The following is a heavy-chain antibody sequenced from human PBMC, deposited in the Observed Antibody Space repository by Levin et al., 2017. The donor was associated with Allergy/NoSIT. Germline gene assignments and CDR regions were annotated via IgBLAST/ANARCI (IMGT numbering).Heavy chain of an antibody. J-gene: IGHJ4*02. CDR2: IDYSGST. V-gene: IGHV4-39*01. Sequence: SETLSLTCIVSGGSISSSSYYWGWIRQPPGKGLEWIGSIDYSGSTYYNPSLKSRVTISVDTSKNQFSLKLSSVTAADTAVYDCAGLHAYVFHGDYVYYFDYWGQGTLVTVSS. D-gene: IGHD4-17*01. CDR3: AGLHAYVFHGDYVYYFDY. CDR1: GGSISSSSYY.